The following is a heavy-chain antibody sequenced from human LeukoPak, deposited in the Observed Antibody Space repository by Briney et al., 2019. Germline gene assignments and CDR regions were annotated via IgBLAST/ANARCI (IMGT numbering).Heavy chain of an antibody. CDR1: GGSTSSGSYY. V-gene: IGHV4-61*02. CDR3: ARTGEEGIDY. D-gene: IGHD7-27*01. CDR2: IYTSGST. J-gene: IGHJ4*02. Sequence: SETLSLTCTVSGGSTSSGSYYWSWIRQPAGKGLEWIGRIYTSGSTNYNPSLKSRVTISVDTSKNQFSLKLSSVTAADTAVYYCARTGEEGIDYWGQGTLVTVSS.